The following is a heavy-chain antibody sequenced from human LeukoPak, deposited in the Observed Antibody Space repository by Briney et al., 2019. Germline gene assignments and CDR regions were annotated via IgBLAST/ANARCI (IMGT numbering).Heavy chain of an antibody. CDR1: GLIFKNHA. D-gene: IGHD3-22*01. Sequence: GGSLRLSCAASGLIFKNHAMSWVRQAPGKGLEWVSATSGSGGTKFYADSVKGRFTISRDNSKDTLYLQMNSLRAEDTAIYYCAKFPSYDSSGHDGFDVWGQGTRVTVSS. J-gene: IGHJ3*01. V-gene: IGHV3-23*01. CDR2: TSGSGGTK. CDR3: AKFPSYDSSGHDGFDV.